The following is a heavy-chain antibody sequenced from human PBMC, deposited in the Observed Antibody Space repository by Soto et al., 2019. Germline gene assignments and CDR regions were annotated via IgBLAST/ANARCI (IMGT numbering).Heavy chain of an antibody. CDR1: GFTFKHNA. V-gene: IGHV3-30-3*01. CDR3: AREGIAESRPNFYDF. Sequence: QVQLVESGGGVVQPGRSLTIFCTASGFTFKHNAMHWIRQAPAKGLEWVADISFDGSTKNYADSVKGRFTISRDNSKNTPALQMRALKGEDTATYYCAREGIAESRPNFYDFWGQGTLVDVSS. CDR2: ISFDGSTK. D-gene: IGHD6-13*01. J-gene: IGHJ4*02.